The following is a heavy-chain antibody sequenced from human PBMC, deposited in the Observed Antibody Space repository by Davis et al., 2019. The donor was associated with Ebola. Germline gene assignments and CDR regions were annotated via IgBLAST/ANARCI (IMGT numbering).Heavy chain of an antibody. CDR3: AKDTLDTAMVIIYYYYGMDV. CDR1: GFTFSTYG. CDR2: ISVSSAST. J-gene: IGHJ6*02. V-gene: IGHV3-23*01. Sequence: GGSLRLSCAASGFTFSTYGMNWVRQAPGKGLEWVSSISVSSASTYYAGSVKGRFTISRDNSRNTLYLQMNTLRADDTAVYYCAKDTLDTAMVIIYYYYGMDVWGQGTTVTVSS. D-gene: IGHD5-18*01.